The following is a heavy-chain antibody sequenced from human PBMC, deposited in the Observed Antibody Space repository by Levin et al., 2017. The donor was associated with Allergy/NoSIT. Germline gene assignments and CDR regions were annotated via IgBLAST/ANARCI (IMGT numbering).Heavy chain of an antibody. D-gene: IGHD2-2*01. Sequence: SETLSLTCAVYGGSFSGYYWSWIRQPPGKGLEWIGEINHSGSTNYNPSLKSRVTISVDTSKNQFSLKLSSVTAADTAVYYCASLCSSTSCRWSGYYYYGMDVWGQGTTVTVSS. CDR3: ASLCSSTSCRWSGYYYYGMDV. CDR2: INHSGST. CDR1: GGSFSGYY. V-gene: IGHV4-34*01. J-gene: IGHJ6*02.